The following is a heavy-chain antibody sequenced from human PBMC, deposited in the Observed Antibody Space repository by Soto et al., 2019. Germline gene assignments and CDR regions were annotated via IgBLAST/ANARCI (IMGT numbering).Heavy chain of an antibody. CDR2: IYYSGST. J-gene: IGHJ4*02. D-gene: IGHD3-10*01. CDR3: ARDRGYYGSGSYYPPED. V-gene: IGHV4-59*01. CDR1: GGSISSYY. Sequence: QVQLQESGPGLVKPSETLSLTGTVSGGSISSYYWSWIRQPPGKGLEWIGYIYYSGSTKYNPSLESRVTISVDTSKNQFSLKLSSVTAADTAVYYCARDRGYYGSGSYYPPEDWGQGTLVTVSS.